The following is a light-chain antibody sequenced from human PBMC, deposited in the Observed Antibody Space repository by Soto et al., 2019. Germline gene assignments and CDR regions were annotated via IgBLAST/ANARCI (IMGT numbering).Light chain of an antibody. CDR2: GAS. V-gene: IGKV3-20*01. J-gene: IGKJ1*01. CDR1: QSVSSGY. Sequence: VLTQSPGTLALSPGERAILSCRASQSVSSGYLAWYQQKPGQAPRLLIYGASSRASGIPDRFSGSGSGTDFTLIISRLEPEDFAVYFCEQYGSTPPTFGQGTKVDIK. CDR3: EQYGSTPPT.